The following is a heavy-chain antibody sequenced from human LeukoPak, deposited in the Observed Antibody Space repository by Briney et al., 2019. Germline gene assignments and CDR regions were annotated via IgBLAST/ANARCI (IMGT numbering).Heavy chain of an antibody. V-gene: IGHV4-34*01. CDR1: GGSFSGYY. D-gene: IGHD6-13*01. Sequence: SETLSLTCAVYGGSFSGYYWSWIRQPPGKGLEWIGEINHSGSTSYNPSLKSRVTISVDTSKSQFSLKLSSVTAADTAVYYCASSIAAAGTDYWGQGTLVTVSS. J-gene: IGHJ4*02. CDR3: ASSIAAAGTDY. CDR2: INHSGST.